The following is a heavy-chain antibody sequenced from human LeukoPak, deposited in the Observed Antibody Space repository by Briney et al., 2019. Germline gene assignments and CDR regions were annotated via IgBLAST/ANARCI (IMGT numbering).Heavy chain of an antibody. CDR1: RFTFCSYW. D-gene: IGHD3-22*01. V-gene: IGHV3-7*01. Sequence: GGSLRLSCAASRFTFCSYWMSWVRQAPGRGLECVANIEKDGSKKNYVDSVKGRFTIFRDNAKDSLFLQMNSLRDEDTAVYYCATNSDYRFEYWGQGTLVTVSS. J-gene: IGHJ4*02. CDR2: IEKDGSKK. CDR3: ATNSDYRFEY.